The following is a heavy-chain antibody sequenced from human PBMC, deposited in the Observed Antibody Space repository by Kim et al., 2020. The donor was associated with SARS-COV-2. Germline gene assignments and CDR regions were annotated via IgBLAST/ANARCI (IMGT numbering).Heavy chain of an antibody. CDR3: ARINRHYDSSGYYIDY. D-gene: IGHD3-22*01. Sequence: SETLSLTCTVSGGSISSSSYYWGWIRQPPGKGLEWIGSIYYSGSTYYNPSLKSRVTISVDTSKNQFSLKLSSVTAADTAVYYCARINRHYDSSGYYIDYWGQGTLVTVSS. J-gene: IGHJ4*02. V-gene: IGHV4-39*01. CDR1: GGSISSSSYY. CDR2: IYYSGST.